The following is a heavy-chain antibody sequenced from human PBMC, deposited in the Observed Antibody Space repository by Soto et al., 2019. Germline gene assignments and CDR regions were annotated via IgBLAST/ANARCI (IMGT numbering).Heavy chain of an antibody. D-gene: IGHD2-21*01. CDR1: GFPVSDYY. CDR3: ARGGGGGLFEH. V-gene: IGHV3-11*06. CDR2: ISPKSTYT. J-gene: IGHJ4*02. Sequence: GWSLRLSCATSGFPVSDYYMSWIRQAPGKGLEWLSHISPKSTYTNYADSVKGRFTISRDNTKSSLFLQMNSLGVEDTAVYYCARGGGGGLFEHWGQGVLVTVSS.